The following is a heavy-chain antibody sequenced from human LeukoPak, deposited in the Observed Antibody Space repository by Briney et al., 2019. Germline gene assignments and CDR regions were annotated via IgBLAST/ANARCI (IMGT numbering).Heavy chain of an antibody. CDR3: ASDDSSAGPKN. J-gene: IGHJ4*02. Sequence: PSETLSLTCTVSGYSISSGYYWGWIRQPPGKGLEWIGSIYHTGSTYYSPSLKSRVTLSVDTSKNQFSLKLTSVTAADTAVYYCASDDSSAGPKNWGQGTLVTVSS. CDR2: IYHTGST. CDR1: GYSISSGYY. V-gene: IGHV4-38-2*02. D-gene: IGHD3-22*01.